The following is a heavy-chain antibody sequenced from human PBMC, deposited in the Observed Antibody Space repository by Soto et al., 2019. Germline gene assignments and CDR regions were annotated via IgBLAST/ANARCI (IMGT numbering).Heavy chain of an antibody. CDR3: ARDSGYDSSGYLGFLLD. CDR1: GGSISSGSYY. CDR2: IYYSGST. Sequence: QVQLQESGPGLVKPSQTLSLTCTVSGGSISSGSYYWSWIRQHPGKGLEWIGYIYYSGSTYYNPSLKSRITISVDTSKNQFSLKLSSVTAADTAVYYCARDSGYDSSGYLGFLLDWGQGTLVTVSS. J-gene: IGHJ4*02. D-gene: IGHD3-22*01. V-gene: IGHV4-31*03.